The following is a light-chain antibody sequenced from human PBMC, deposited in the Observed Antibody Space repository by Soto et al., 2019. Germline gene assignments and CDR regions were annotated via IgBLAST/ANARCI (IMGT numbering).Light chain of an antibody. J-gene: IGLJ2*01. CDR3: SSYTSCSTLV. CDR2: EVS. Sequence: QSALTQPASVSGSPGQSITISCTGTSSDVGGYNYVSWYQQHPGKAPKPMIYEVSNRPSGVSNRFSGSKSGNTASLTISGLQAEDEADSYCSSYTSCSTLVFGGGTKVTVL. V-gene: IGLV2-14*01. CDR1: SSDVGGYNY.